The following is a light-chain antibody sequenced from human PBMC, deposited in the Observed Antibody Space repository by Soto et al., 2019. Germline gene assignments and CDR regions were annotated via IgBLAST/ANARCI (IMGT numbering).Light chain of an antibody. V-gene: IGLV1-44*01. CDR1: SSNIVSNT. CDR2: NNN. Sequence: QSVLTQPPSASGTPGQRVTISCSGSSSNIVSNTVNWYQQLPGTTPKLLIHNNNQRPSGVPDRFSGSKSGTSASLAISGLQSEDEADYYCAAWDDSLNGWVFGGGTKLTVL. CDR3: AAWDDSLNGWV. J-gene: IGLJ3*02.